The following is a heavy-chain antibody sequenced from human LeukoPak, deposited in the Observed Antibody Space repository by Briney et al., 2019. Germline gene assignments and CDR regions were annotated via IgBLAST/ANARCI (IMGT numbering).Heavy chain of an antibody. J-gene: IGHJ4*02. CDR2: IIPILGIA. CDR3: ARDRDTAMATYYFDY. V-gene: IGHV1-69*04. CDR1: GGTFSSYT. Sequence: ASVKVSCKASGGTFSSYTISRVRQAPGQGLEWMGRIIPILGIANYAQKFQGRVTITADKSTSTAYMELSSLRSEDTAVYYCARDRDTAMATYYFDYWGQGTLVTVSS. D-gene: IGHD5-18*01.